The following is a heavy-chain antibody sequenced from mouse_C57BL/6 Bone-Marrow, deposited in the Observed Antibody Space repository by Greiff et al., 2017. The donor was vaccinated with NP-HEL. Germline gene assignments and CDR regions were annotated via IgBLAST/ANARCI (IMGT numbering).Heavy chain of an antibody. D-gene: IGHD2-2*01. Sequence: DVQLQESGPELVKPGASVKIPCKASGYTFTDYNMDWVKQSHGKSLEWIGDINPNNGGTIYNQKFKGKATLTVDKSSSTAYMELRSLTSEDTAVYYCARSPRLPQAMDYWGQGTSVTVSS. CDR2: INPNNGGT. CDR1: GYTFTDYN. V-gene: IGHV1-18*01. J-gene: IGHJ4*01. CDR3: ARSPRLPQAMDY.